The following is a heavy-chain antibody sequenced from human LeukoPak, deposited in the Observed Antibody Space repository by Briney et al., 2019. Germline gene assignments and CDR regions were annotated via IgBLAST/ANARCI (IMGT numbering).Heavy chain of an antibody. V-gene: IGHV1-8*01. CDR1: GYTFTSYD. CDR2: MNPNSGNT. Sequence: ASVKVSFKASGYTFTSYDINWVRQATGQGLEWMGWMNPNSGNTGYSQKFQGRVTMTRNTSISTAYMELSSLRSEDTAVYYCASPYYDILTGYSDAFDIWGQGTMVTVSS. CDR3: ASPYYDILTGYSDAFDI. D-gene: IGHD3-9*01. J-gene: IGHJ3*02.